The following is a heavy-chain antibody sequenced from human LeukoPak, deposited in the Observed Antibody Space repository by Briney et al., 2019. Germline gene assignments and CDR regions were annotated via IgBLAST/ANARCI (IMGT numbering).Heavy chain of an antibody. CDR2: ISSSGGTT. CDR3: AKAFYSNQNYYFDY. Sequence: PGGSLRLSCTASGFTFDNYAMIWVRQAPGKGLEWVSTISSSGGTTYYADSVKGRFTISRDNSKSTLYLQMNSLRAEDTAVYYCAKAFYSNQNYYFDYWGQGTLVTVSS. D-gene: IGHD4-11*01. V-gene: IGHV3-23*01. CDR1: GFTFDNYA. J-gene: IGHJ4*02.